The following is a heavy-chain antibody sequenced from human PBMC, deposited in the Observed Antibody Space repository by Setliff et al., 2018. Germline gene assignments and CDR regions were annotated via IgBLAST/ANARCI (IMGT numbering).Heavy chain of an antibody. J-gene: IGHJ4*02. CDR3: ARSFSRRAEFLLDY. CDR2: IIHSGST. V-gene: IGHV4-34*12. Sequence: SETLSLTCAVYGGSFSGYYWSWIRQPPGKRLEWIGEIIHSGSTNYNPSLKSRVTISMDTSKNQFSLKVSSVTAADTAVVYCARSFSRRAEFLLDYWGQGALVTVSS. CDR1: GGSFSGYY.